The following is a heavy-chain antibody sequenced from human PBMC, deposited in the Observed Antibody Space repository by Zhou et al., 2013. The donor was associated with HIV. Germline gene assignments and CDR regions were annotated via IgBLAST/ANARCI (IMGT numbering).Heavy chain of an antibody. Sequence: QVQLVQSGAEVKKPGASVRVSCKTSGYVFTGYYIHWVRQAPGQGLEWMGWINPNSDVTNYIQKFQGRVTMATDTSISTAYMEFSSLRSDDTAIYYCARSEVNMYNRRSRGRCDHWGQGTLVTVSS. J-gene: IGHJ4*02. CDR3: ARSEVNMYNRRSRGRCDH. CDR2: INPNSDVT. D-gene: IGHD1-20*01. V-gene: IGHV1-2*02. CDR1: GYVFTGYY.